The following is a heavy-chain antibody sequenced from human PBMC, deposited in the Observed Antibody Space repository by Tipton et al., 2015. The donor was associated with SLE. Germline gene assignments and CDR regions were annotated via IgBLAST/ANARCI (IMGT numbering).Heavy chain of an antibody. V-gene: IGHV4-34*01. D-gene: IGHD4-17*01. J-gene: IGHJ4*02. CDR2: INHSGST. Sequence: GLVKPSETLSLTCAVYGGSFSDYYWSWIRQPPGKGLEWIGEINHSGSTNYNPSLKSGVTISVDTSKNQFSLKLSSVTAADTAVYYCARGTRSIAAWGLRPLYFDYWGQGTLVTVSS. CDR3: ARGTRSIAAWGLRPLYFDY. CDR1: GGSFSDYY.